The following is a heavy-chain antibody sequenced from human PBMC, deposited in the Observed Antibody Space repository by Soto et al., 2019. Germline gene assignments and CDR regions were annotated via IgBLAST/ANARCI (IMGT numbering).Heavy chain of an antibody. Sequence: SLKASCRTSGLMSTNYNLPCVRQAPGQILEWMGRINAANGNTQYSQNFQGRVTFTSDPSASTAFMELTSLRFEDRAVHYCATEYGRNWRLWGQGTRGTGSS. D-gene: IGHD2-21*02. CDR2: INAANGNT. CDR3: ATEYGRNWRL. V-gene: IGHV1-3*01. CDR1: GLMSTNYN. J-gene: IGHJ4*02.